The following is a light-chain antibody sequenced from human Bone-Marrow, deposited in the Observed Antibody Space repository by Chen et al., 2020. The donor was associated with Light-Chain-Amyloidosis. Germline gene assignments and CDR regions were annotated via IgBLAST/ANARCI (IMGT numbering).Light chain of an antibody. CDR1: QAISNY. V-gene: IGKV1-33*01. CDR3: QQYDTVPRT. CDR2: DAS. J-gene: IGKJ2*02. Sequence: IRLTSSPSSRSAPLGDRVTSTCQGSQAISNYLNWYQQKPGKAHDLWIYDASNLEPGVPSRFRGGGSGTHFTFTISSLQPEDIATYYCQQYDTVPRTFGQGTKVEIK.